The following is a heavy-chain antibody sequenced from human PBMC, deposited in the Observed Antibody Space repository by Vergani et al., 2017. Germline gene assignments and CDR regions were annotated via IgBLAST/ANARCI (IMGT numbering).Heavy chain of an antibody. CDR1: GGSISSYY. CDR2: IYYSGST. Sequence: QVQLQESGPGLVKPSETLSLTCTVSGGSISSYYWSWIRQPPGKGLEWIGYIYYSGSTYYNPSLKSRVTISVDTSKNQFSLKLSSVTAADTAVYYCARGPGLTMVRGVFDYWGQGTLVTVSS. J-gene: IGHJ4*02. CDR3: ARGPGLTMVRGVFDY. D-gene: IGHD3-10*01. V-gene: IGHV4-59*08.